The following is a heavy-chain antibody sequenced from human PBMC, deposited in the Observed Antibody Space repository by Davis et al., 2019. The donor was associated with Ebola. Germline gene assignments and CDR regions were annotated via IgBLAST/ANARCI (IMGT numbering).Heavy chain of an antibody. CDR1: GYTFTSYG. J-gene: IGHJ4*02. V-gene: IGHV1-8*02. Sequence: AASVKVSCKASGYTFTSYGISWVRQATGQGLEWMGWMNPNSGNTGYAQKFQGRVTMTRENSMSTAYMELSSLRSEDTAVYFCARGGVAYSDLDYWGQGTLVAASS. CDR2: MNPNSGNT. CDR3: ARGGVAYSDLDY. D-gene: IGHD2-21*01.